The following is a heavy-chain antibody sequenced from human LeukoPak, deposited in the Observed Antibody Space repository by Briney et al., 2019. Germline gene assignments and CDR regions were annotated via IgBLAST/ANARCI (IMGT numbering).Heavy chain of an antibody. J-gene: IGHJ4*02. CDR3: ARLWSGYYIPYYFDY. D-gene: IGHD3-3*01. Sequence: TSETLSLSCAVYGGSFSGYYWSWIRQPPGKGLEWIGEINHSGSTNYNPSLKSRVTISVDTSKNQFSLKLSSVTAADTAVYYCARLWSGYYIPYYFDYWGQGTLVTVSS. CDR1: GGSFSGYY. V-gene: IGHV4-34*01. CDR2: INHSGST.